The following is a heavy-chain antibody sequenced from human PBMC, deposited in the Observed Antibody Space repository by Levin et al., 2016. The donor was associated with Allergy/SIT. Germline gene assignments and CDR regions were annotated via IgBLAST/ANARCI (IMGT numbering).Heavy chain of an antibody. Sequence: SETLSLTCTVSSGSVSSGFYYWSWIRQPPGKGLEWIGYMYYSGSTNYNPSLKSRVTISIDTSKNQFSLKLSSVTAADTAVYYCTRLPDSSGFFVDRWFDPWGQGILVTVSS. V-gene: IGHV4-61*01. CDR2: MYYSGST. CDR3: TRLPDSSGFFVDRWFDP. D-gene: IGHD3-22*01. J-gene: IGHJ5*02. CDR1: SGSVSSGFYY.